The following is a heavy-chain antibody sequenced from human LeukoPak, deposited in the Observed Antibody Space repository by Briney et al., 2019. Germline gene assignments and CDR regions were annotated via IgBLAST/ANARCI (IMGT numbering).Heavy chain of an antibody. V-gene: IGHV4-38-2*02. CDR3: ARVVTNYYYYYMDV. D-gene: IGHD2-21*01. J-gene: IGHJ6*03. CDR1: GYSISSGYY. CDR2: IHHSGST. Sequence: NSSETLSLTCTVSGYSISSGYYWGWIRQPPGKGLEWIGSIHHSGSTYYNPSLKSRVTISVDTSKNQFSLKLSSVTAADTAVYYCARVVTNYYYYYMDVWGKGTTVTISS.